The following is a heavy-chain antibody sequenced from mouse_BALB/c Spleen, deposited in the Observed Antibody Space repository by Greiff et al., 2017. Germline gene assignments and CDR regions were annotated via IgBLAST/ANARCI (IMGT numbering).Heavy chain of an antibody. Sequence: VQLQQSGPSLVQPSQSLSITCTVSGFSLTSYGVHWVRQPPGKGLEWLGVIWAGGSTNYNSALMSRLSISKDNSKSQVYLKMNSLQTDDTAMYYSAREHAFDYWGQGTTLTVSS. V-gene: IGHV2-9*02. CDR2: IWAGGST. CDR3: AREHAFDY. J-gene: IGHJ2*01. CDR1: GFSLTSYG.